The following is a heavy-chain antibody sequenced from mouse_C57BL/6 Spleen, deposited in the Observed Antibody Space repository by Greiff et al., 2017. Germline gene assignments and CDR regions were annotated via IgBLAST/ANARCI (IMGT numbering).Heavy chain of an antibody. Sequence: QVQLQQPGAELVRPGSSVKLSCKASGYTFTSYWMHWVKQRPIQGLEWIGNIDPSDSETHYNQKFKDKATLTVDKSASTAYMQLSSLTSEDSAVYYCARTGDHRGLAYWGQGTLVTVSA. J-gene: IGHJ3*01. D-gene: IGHD3-1*01. CDR1: GYTFTSYW. CDR3: ARTGDHRGLAY. CDR2: IDPSDSET. V-gene: IGHV1-52*01.